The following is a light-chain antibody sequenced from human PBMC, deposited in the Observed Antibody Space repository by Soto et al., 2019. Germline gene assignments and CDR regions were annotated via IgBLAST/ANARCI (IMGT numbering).Light chain of an antibody. CDR1: QGIGTA. CDR3: QQFNTGPLT. V-gene: IGKV1-13*02. CDR2: DAS. J-gene: IGKJ4*01. Sequence: IQLTQSPSTLSASVGDRVTITCRASQGIGTALAWYHQRPGNSPDLLVYDASTLQSGVPSRFSRSGSAADFSLTIGGLQPEDFGPYYCQQFNTGPLTFGGGTRVEIK.